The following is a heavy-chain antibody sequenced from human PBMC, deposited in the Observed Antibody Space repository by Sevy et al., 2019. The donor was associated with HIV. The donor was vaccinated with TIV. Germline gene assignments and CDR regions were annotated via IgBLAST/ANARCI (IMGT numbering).Heavy chain of an antibody. Sequence: GGSLRLSCAASGFIFSNHGMHWVRQAPGKGLEWVAHIWYDGSDTYYGESVKGRFTISRDNSKNTVDLQMNSLRVEDTAVYYCARDVDSNYDGIDAWGQGTTVTVSS. CDR2: IWYDGSDT. V-gene: IGHV3-33*01. D-gene: IGHD4-4*01. J-gene: IGHJ6*02. CDR3: ARDVDSNYDGIDA. CDR1: GFIFSNHG.